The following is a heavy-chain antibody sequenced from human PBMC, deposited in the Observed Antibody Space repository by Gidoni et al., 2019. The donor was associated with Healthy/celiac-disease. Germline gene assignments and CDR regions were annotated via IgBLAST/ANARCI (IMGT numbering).Heavy chain of an antibody. D-gene: IGHD2-2*01. CDR3: AKGGYCSSTSCPYWYFDL. Sequence: EVQLLESGGGLVQPGGSLRLSCAASGFTFSSYAMSWVRQAPGKGLEWGSVMSGSGGSTYYADSVKGRFTISRDNSKNTLYLQMNSLRAEETAVYYCAKGGYCSSTSCPYWYFDLWGRGTLVTVSS. CDR2: MSGSGGST. J-gene: IGHJ2*01. CDR1: GFTFSSYA. V-gene: IGHV3-23*01.